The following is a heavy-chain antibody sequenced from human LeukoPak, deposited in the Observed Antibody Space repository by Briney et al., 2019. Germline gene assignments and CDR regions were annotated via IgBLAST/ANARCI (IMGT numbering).Heavy chain of an antibody. V-gene: IGHV1-69*05. CDR2: IIPIFGTA. CDR1: GGTFSSYA. J-gene: IGHJ3*02. CDR3: AREGYNWKGGIGAFDI. D-gene: IGHD1-20*01. Sequence: SVKVSCKASGGTFSSYAISWVRQAPGQGLEWMGGIIPIFGTANYAQKFQGRVTITTDESTSTAYMELSSLRSEDTAVYYCAREGYNWKGGIGAFDIWGQGTMVTVSS.